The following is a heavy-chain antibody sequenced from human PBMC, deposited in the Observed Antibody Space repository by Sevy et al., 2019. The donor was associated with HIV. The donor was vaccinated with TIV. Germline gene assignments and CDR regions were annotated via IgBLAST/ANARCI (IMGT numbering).Heavy chain of an antibody. D-gene: IGHD3-10*01. Sequence: ASVKVSCKASGYIFTAYYIHWVRQAPGQGLEWMGWINPDNGGTAFAQKFQDRVTMTRDTSISTAYMKLTSLTSDDTAVYYCARDGSSAGNWFDPWGQGTLVTVSS. CDR3: ARDGSSAGNWFDP. J-gene: IGHJ5*02. CDR1: GYIFTAYY. V-gene: IGHV1-2*02. CDR2: INPDNGGT.